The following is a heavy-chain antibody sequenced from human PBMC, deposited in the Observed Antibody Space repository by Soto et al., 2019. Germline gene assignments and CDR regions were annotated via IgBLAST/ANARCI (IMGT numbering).Heavy chain of an antibody. CDR3: VRCWGSGDGSNLGYNWLDP. CDR2: VSYDETSK. Sequence: QVQLVESGGGVVQSGRSLRLSCAASGFTFSPYPMHWVRQAPGKGLEWVAAVSYDETSKYYADSVKGRFTISRDNSKNTLYLQMNSLGPEDTAVYYCVRCWGSGDGSNLGYNWLDPWGQGTLVTVSS. V-gene: IGHV3-30-3*01. J-gene: IGHJ5*02. CDR1: GFTFSPYP. D-gene: IGHD3-16*01.